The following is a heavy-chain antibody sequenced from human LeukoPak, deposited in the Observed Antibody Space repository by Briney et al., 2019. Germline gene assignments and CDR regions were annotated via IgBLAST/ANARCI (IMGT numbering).Heavy chain of an antibody. Sequence: ASVKVSCKASGGTFSSYAMSWVRQAPGKGLEWVSAISGSGGSTYYADSVKGRFTISRDNSKNTLYLQMNSLRAEDTAVYYCAKRGDYYDSSGLSALYFDYWGQGTLVTVSS. CDR2: ISGSGGST. J-gene: IGHJ4*02. CDR3: AKRGDYYDSSGLSALYFDY. D-gene: IGHD3-22*01. CDR1: GGTFSSYA. V-gene: IGHV3-23*01.